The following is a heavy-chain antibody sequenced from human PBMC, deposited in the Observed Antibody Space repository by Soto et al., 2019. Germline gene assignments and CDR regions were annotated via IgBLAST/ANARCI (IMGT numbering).Heavy chain of an antibody. J-gene: IGHJ6*02. Sequence: SETLSLTCTVSGGSISSNYWNWIRQTPGKGLEWIGYIYPSGYSKYNPSLKSRVTLSVDTSKNQFSLKLTSVTAADTAIYYCARDIAGLSGYGMGVWSQGTTVTVSS. V-gene: IGHV4-59*12. CDR2: IYPSGYS. CDR1: GGSISSNY. CDR3: ARDIAGLSGYGMGV. D-gene: IGHD1-26*01.